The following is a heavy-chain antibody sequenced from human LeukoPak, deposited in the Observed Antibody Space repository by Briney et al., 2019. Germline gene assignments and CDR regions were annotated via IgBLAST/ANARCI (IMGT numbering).Heavy chain of an antibody. V-gene: IGHV4-59*08. CDR1: GGSIDGYY. Sequence: SETLSLTCTVSGGSIDGYYWSWIRQPPGKELEWIGNIYYGGSTNYNPSLKSRVTISGDTSRNHFSLSLSSVTAADPAVYYCARRRRSNWAFDSWGPGTLVTVSS. CDR2: IYYGGST. D-gene: IGHD1-1*01. J-gene: IGHJ4*02. CDR3: ARRRRSNWAFDS.